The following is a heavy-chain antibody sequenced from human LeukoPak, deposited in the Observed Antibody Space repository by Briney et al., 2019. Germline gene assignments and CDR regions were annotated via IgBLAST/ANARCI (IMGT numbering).Heavy chain of an antibody. CDR3: ARDLTYYYDSSWFDP. V-gene: IGHV3-33*01. J-gene: IGHJ5*02. CDR1: GFTFSSYG. CDR2: IWYDGSNK. D-gene: IGHD3-22*01. Sequence: GGSLRLSCAASGFTFSSYGMHWVRQAPGKGLEWVAVIWYDGSNKYYADSVKGRFTISRDNSKNTLYLQMNSLRAEDTAVYYCARDLTYYYDSSWFDPWGQGTLVTVSS.